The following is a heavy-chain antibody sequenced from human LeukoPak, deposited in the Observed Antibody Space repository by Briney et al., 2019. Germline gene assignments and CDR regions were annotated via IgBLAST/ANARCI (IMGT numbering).Heavy chain of an antibody. CDR2: ISYDGSNK. D-gene: IGHD5-18*01. V-gene: IGHV3-30*04. CDR3: ARVRGYSYGYTDY. CDR1: GLTFSSYS. J-gene: IGHJ4*02. Sequence: GGSLRLSCAASGLTFSSYSMHWVRHAPGKGVEWVAVISYDGSNKYYADSVKGRFTISRDNSKNTLYLQMNSLRAEDTAVYYCARVRGYSYGYTDYWGQGTLVTVSS.